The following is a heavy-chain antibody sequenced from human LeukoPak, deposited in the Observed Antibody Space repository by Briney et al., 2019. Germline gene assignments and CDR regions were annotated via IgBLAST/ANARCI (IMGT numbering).Heavy chain of an antibody. J-gene: IGHJ4*02. Sequence: ASVKVSCKASGYTFTGYYMHWVRQAPGQGLEWMGWINPNSGGTNYAQKFQGRVTMTRDTSISTAYMELSRLRSDDTAVYYCAREVLAAADCFFDYWGQGTLVTVSS. CDR2: INPNSGGT. CDR1: GYTFTGYY. CDR3: AREVLAAADCFFDY. D-gene: IGHD6-13*01. V-gene: IGHV1-2*02.